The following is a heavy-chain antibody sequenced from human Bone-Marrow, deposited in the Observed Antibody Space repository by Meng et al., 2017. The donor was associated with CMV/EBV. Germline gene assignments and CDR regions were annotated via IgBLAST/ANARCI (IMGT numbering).Heavy chain of an antibody. J-gene: IGHJ4*02. CDR2: ISASGATT. V-gene: IGHV3-23*01. D-gene: IGHD6-19*01. CDR3: AKDAPRSSGWFYFDY. CDR1: GFTFSSYD. Sequence: GESLKISCAASGFTFSSYDMGWVRQAPGKGLEWVSAISASGATTYSADSVKGRFTISRDNSRNTLYLQMNSLSAEDTAVYYCAKDAPRSSGWFYFDYWGQGPLVTVSS.